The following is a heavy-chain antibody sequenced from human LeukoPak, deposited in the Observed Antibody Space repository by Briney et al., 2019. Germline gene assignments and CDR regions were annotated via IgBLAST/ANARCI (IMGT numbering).Heavy chain of an antibody. Sequence: PGGSLRLSCAASGFTFDDYAMSWVRQTPGKGLEWVSGTNWDGGRTGYADSVKGRFTISRDNAKNSLYLQMNSLRAEDTALYYCAGDRGIAVAGTWGVAGYWGQGTLVTVSS. V-gene: IGHV3-20*04. CDR1: GFTFDDYA. J-gene: IGHJ4*02. CDR3: AGDRGIAVAGTWGVAGY. D-gene: IGHD6-19*01. CDR2: TNWDGGRT.